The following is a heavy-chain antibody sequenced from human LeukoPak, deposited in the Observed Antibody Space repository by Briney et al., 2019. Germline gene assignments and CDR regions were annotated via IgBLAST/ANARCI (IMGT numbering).Heavy chain of an antibody. V-gene: IGHV1-2*02. CDR3: ARWDGDLHIVDY. CDR1: GYTFTGYY. J-gene: IGHJ4*02. D-gene: IGHD4-17*01. CDR2: IYPNSGGT. Sequence: ASVKVSCKASGYTFTGYYMHWVRQAPGQGLEWMGWIYPNSGGTNYAQKFQGRVTMTRDTSISTAYMELSRLRSDDTAVYYCARWDGDLHIVDYWGQGTLVTVSS.